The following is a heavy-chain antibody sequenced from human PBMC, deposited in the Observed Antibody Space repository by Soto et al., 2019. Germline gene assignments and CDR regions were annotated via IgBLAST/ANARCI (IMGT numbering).Heavy chain of an antibody. CDR3: SRCRGYARRFYFDY. D-gene: IGHD5-12*01. J-gene: IGHJ4*02. V-gene: IGHV4-34*01. CDR2: INHSGST. Sequence: PSQTLSLRCAGYGGSFSGYYWSWIRQPPGKGLEWIGEINHSGSTNYNPSLKSRVTISVDTSKNQFSLKLSSVTAADTAVYYFSRCRGYARRFYFDYWGQGTSVIVSA. CDR1: GGSFSGYY.